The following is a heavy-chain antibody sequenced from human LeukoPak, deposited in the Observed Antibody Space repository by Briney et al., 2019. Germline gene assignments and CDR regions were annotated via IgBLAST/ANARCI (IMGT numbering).Heavy chain of an antibody. V-gene: IGHV3-30*18. CDR3: AKSFRVGAALDDY. Sequence: GGSLRLSCAASEFTFSSYGMHWVRQAPGKGLEWVAVISYDGSNKYYADSVKGRFTISRDNSKNTLYLQMNSLRAEDTAVYYCAKSFRVGAALDDYWGQGTLVTVSS. D-gene: IGHD2-15*01. CDR1: EFTFSSYG. J-gene: IGHJ4*02. CDR2: ISYDGSNK.